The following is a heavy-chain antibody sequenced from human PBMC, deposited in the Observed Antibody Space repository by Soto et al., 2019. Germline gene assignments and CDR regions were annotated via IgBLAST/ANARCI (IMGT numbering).Heavy chain of an antibody. CDR2: IWYDGSNK. J-gene: IGHJ6*04. D-gene: IGHD2-2*01. V-gene: IGHV3-33*01. Sequence: QVQLVESGGGVVQPGRSLRLSCAASGFTFSSYGMHWVRQAPGKGLEWVAVIWYDGSNKYYADSVKGRFTISRDNSKNTLYLQMNSLRAEDTAVYYCARDRGVVPAAALDVWGKGTTVTVSS. CDR3: ARDRGVVPAAALDV. CDR1: GFTFSSYG.